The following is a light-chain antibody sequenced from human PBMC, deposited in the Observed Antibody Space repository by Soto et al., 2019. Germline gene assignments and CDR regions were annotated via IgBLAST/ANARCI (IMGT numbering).Light chain of an antibody. Sequence: DIQMTLSPSSLSASVGGGVTTTSQASQCISNYLAWYQHRPGKAPRLLIYAASTLPTGVPARFSGSGSGTEFTLTISSLQPEDFASYYCQKHDTSPFTFAQGTRLEIK. J-gene: IGKJ5*01. CDR3: QKHDTSPFT. CDR2: AAS. CDR1: QCISNY. V-gene: IGKV1-9*01.